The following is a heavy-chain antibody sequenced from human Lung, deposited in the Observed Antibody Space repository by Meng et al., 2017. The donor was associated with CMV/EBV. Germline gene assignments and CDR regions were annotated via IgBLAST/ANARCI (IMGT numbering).Heavy chain of an antibody. Sequence: GESLKISCAASGFTFSDHYMDWVRQAPGKGLEWVGRIRNKANSYTTQYAPSVKGRFTISRDDSKNSLYLEMNSLKIEDTAVYHCARGAERITIFGVAPDVFDIWRQGTMVTVSS. D-gene: IGHD3-3*01. J-gene: IGHJ3*02. CDR1: GFTFSDHY. CDR3: ARGAERITIFGVAPDVFDI. V-gene: IGHV3-72*01. CDR2: IRNKANSYTT.